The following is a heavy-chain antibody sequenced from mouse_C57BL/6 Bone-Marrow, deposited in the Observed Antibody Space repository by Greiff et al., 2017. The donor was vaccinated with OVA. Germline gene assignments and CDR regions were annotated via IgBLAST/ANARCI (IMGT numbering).Heavy chain of an antibody. Sequence: VQLQQSGAELARPGASVKMSCKASGYTFTSYTMHWVKQRPGQGLEWIGYINPSSGYTKYNQKFKDKATLTADKSYSTAYMQLSSLTSEDSAVYYCAREDGNWFAYWGQGTLVTVSA. CDR1: GYTFTSYT. J-gene: IGHJ3*01. D-gene: IGHD2-1*01. CDR2: INPSSGYT. V-gene: IGHV1-4*01. CDR3: AREDGNWFAY.